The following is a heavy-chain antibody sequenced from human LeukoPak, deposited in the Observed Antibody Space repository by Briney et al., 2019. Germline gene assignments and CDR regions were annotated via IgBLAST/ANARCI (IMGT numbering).Heavy chain of an antibody. Sequence: SETLSLTCAVYGGSFSGYYWSWIRQPPGKGLEWIGEINHSGSTNYNPSLKSRVTISVDTSKNQFSLKLSSVTAADTALYYCARGFTLFDPWGQGTLVTVSS. CDR3: ARGFTLFDP. D-gene: IGHD2/OR15-2a*01. CDR1: GGSFSGYY. J-gene: IGHJ5*02. CDR2: INHSGST. V-gene: IGHV4-34*01.